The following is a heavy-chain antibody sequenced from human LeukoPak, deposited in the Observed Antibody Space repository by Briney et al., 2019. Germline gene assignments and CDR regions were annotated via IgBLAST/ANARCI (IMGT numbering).Heavy chain of an antibody. CDR1: GFTFSSYG. Sequence: PGGSLRLSCAASGFTFSSYGMHWVRQAPGKGLEWVAVIWYDGSNKYYADSVKGRFTISRDNSKNTLYLQMNSLRAEDTAVYYCAREKIFGVVTIGRYMDVWGKGTTVTVSS. V-gene: IGHV3-33*01. J-gene: IGHJ6*03. CDR3: AREKIFGVVTIGRYMDV. CDR2: IWYDGSNK. D-gene: IGHD3-3*01.